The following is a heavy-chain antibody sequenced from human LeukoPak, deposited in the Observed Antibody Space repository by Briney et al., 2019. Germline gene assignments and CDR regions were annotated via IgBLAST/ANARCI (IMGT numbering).Heavy chain of an antibody. Sequence: GGSLRLSCAASGFTFSNYAMHWVRQAPGKGLEWVSGISWNSGSIGYADSVKGRFTISRDNAKNSLYLQMNSLRAEDTALYYCAKEVPASYYYDSSGYNLRAGAFDIWGQGTMVTVSS. D-gene: IGHD3-22*01. CDR2: ISWNSGSI. J-gene: IGHJ3*02. CDR3: AKEVPASYYYDSSGYNLRAGAFDI. CDR1: GFTFSNYA. V-gene: IGHV3-9*01.